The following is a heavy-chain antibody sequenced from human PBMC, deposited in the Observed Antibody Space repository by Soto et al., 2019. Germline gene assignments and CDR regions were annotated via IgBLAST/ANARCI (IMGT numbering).Heavy chain of an antibody. Sequence: GGSLRLSCAASGFTFSSYGMHWVRQAPGKGLEWVAVISYDGSNKYYADSVKGRFTISRDNSKSTLYLQMNSLRAEDTAVYYCAKGVTIFLWGQGTLVTVSS. J-gene: IGHJ4*02. CDR2: ISYDGSNK. CDR1: GFTFSSYG. CDR3: AKGVTIFL. V-gene: IGHV3-30*18. D-gene: IGHD3-9*01.